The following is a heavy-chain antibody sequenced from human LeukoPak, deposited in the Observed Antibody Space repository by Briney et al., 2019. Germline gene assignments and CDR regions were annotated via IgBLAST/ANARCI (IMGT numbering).Heavy chain of an antibody. J-gene: IGHJ5*02. CDR3: ARDSGTTGEVKFDP. Sequence: SETLSLTCTVFGGSISRYYWSWIRQPAGKGLQWIGRIYGSGSTTYNPSLKSRLTMSVDTSKNQFSLKLSSMTAADTAIYYCARDSGTTGEVKFDPWGQGTLVTVSS. D-gene: IGHD3-10*01. CDR2: IYGSGST. V-gene: IGHV4-4*07. CDR1: GGSISRYY.